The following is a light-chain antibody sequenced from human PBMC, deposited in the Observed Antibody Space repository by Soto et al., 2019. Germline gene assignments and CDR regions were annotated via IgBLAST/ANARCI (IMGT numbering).Light chain of an antibody. CDR2: DAS. CDR3: QQYNSYSRT. CDR1: QSISSW. V-gene: IGKV1-5*01. Sequence: DIQMTQSPSTLSASVGDRVTITCRASQSISSWLAWYQQKPGKAPKLLIYDASSLERGVPSRFSGSGSGTEFTLTNSSLQPDDFATYYSQQYNSYSRTFGQGTKVEIK. J-gene: IGKJ1*01.